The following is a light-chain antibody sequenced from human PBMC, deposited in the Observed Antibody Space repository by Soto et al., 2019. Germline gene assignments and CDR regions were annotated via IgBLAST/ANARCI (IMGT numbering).Light chain of an antibody. CDR3: SSYTTSNTRQIV. J-gene: IGLJ1*01. CDR1: SSDVGGYNY. CDR2: DVS. V-gene: IGLV2-14*03. Sequence: QSALTQPASVSGAAVQSLTISCTGTSSDVGGYNYVSWYQHHPGKAPKLIIYDVSNRPSGVSIRFSGSKSDNTTSLTISGLQPEDEADYHCSSYTTSNTRQIVFGTGTKVTVL.